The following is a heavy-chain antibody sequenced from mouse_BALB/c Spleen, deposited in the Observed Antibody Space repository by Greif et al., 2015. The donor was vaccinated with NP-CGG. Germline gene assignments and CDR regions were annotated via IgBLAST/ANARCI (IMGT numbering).Heavy chain of an antibody. V-gene: IGHV1-87*01. CDR1: GYTFTSYW. Sequence: QVQLKHSGAELARPGASVKSSCKASGYTFTSYWMQWVKQRPGQGLEWIGAIYPGDGDTRYTQKFKGKATLTADKSSSTAYMQLSSLASEDSAVYYCATDFDYWGQGTTLTVSS. CDR2: IYPGDGDT. CDR3: ATDFDY. J-gene: IGHJ2*01.